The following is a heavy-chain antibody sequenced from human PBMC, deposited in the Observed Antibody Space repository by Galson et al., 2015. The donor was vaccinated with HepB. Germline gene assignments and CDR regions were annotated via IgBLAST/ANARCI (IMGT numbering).Heavy chain of an antibody. CDR3: VYNSPRQQLSPYNYQYYYMDV. D-gene: IGHD6-13*01. CDR2: IYWDDDT. Sequence: PALVKPTQTLTLTCTFSGFSLTTSGVSVGWIRQPPGKALEWLALIYWDDDTRYSPSLKTRLTLTKDTSKNHVVLTMTNMDPVDIATYYCVYNSPRQQLSPYNYQYYYMDVWGKGTTVTVSS. V-gene: IGHV2-5*02. CDR1: GFSLTTSGVS. J-gene: IGHJ6*03.